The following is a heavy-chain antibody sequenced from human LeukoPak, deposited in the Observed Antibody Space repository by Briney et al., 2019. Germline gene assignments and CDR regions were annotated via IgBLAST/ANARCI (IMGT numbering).Heavy chain of an antibody. V-gene: IGHV4-39*01. J-gene: IGHJ4*02. CDR3: ARALYYYDSSGYYYYFDY. CDR2: IYYSGST. CDR1: GGSISSSSYN. Sequence: PSGTLSLTCTVSGGSISSSSYNWGWIRQPPGKGLEWIGSIYYSGSTYYNPSLKSRVTISVDTSKNQFSLKLSSVTAADTAVYYCARALYYYDSSGYYYYFDYWGQGTLVTVSS. D-gene: IGHD3-22*01.